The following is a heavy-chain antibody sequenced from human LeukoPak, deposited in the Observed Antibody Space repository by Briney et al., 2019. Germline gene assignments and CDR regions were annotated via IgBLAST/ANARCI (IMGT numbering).Heavy chain of an antibody. CDR3: ARRLSYYDY. Sequence: SETLSLTCTVSGGSITSDNDHWGWIRQPPGKGLEWIGSVHHTGATYYNPSLRSRVTISVDTSKNQFSLKVTSVTAADTAAYYCARRLSYYDYWGQGTLVTVSS. J-gene: IGHJ4*02. V-gene: IGHV4-39*01. D-gene: IGHD2-21*02. CDR2: VHHTGAT. CDR1: GGSITSDNDH.